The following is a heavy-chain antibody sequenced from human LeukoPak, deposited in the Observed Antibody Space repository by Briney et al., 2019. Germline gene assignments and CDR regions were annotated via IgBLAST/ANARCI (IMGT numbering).Heavy chain of an antibody. CDR1: GFTFGDYA. CDR3: TTDMVGHN. Sequence: GGSLRLSCTASGFTFGDYAMSWFRQAPGKGLEWVGRIKSKTDGGTTDYAAPVKGRFTISRDDSKSTLYLQMNSLKPEDTAVYYCTTDMVGHNWGQGTLVTVSS. CDR2: IKSKTDGGTT. D-gene: IGHD4/OR15-4a*01. J-gene: IGHJ4*02. V-gene: IGHV3-15*01.